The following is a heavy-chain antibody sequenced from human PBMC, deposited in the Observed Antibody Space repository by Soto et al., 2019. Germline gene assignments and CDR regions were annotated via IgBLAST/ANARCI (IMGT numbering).Heavy chain of an antibody. CDR3: ARAPYGDYGLSAFDI. D-gene: IGHD4-17*01. V-gene: IGHV1-69*02. Sequence: ASVKVSCKASGGTFSSYTISWVRQAPGQGLEWMGRIIPILGIANYAQKFRGRVTITADKSTSTAYMELSSLRSEDTAVYYCARAPYGDYGLSAFDIWGQGTMVTVSS. CDR1: GGTFSSYT. J-gene: IGHJ3*02. CDR2: IIPILGIA.